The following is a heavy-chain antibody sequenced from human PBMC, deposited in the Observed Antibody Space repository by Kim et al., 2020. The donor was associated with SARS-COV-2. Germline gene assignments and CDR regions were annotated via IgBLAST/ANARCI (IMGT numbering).Heavy chain of an antibody. Sequence: GGSLRLSCEVSGFSFSSFVMSWVRQAPGKGLEWVSAISGDGLHRYHADSVKGRFSISRDNSNNTVFLQINSLRAEDSAVYYCAKDGIMLPGRQNYYYYGMDVWGRGTTVTVSS. CDR2: ISGDGLHR. V-gene: IGHV3-23*01. D-gene: IGHD3-16*01. CDR1: GFSFSSFV. CDR3: AKDGIMLPGRQNYYYYGMDV. J-gene: IGHJ6*02.